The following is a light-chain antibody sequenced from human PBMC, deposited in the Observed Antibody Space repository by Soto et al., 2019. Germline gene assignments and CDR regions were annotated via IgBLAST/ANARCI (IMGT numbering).Light chain of an antibody. CDR1: SSDVGGYNY. CDR2: DVS. CDR3: SSYTSSSRYV. J-gene: IGLJ1*01. Sequence: QSVLTQPASVSGSPGQSITISCTGTSSDVGGYNYVSWYQQHPGKALKLMIYDVSNRPSGVSNRFSGSKSGNTVSLTISGLQAEDEADYYCSSYTSSSRYVFGTGTKVTVL. V-gene: IGLV2-14*01.